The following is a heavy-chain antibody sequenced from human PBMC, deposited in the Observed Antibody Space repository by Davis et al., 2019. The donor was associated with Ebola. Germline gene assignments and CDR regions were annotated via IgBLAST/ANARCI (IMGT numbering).Heavy chain of an antibody. D-gene: IGHD2-15*01. Sequence: PAGSLTLSCAASGFTFSSYAMSWVRQAPGKGLEWVSAISVSGDTTYYADSVKGRFTISRDNSKNPLYLQMNRLRAEDTAVYYWAKDPCSGGSCYLNWFDPWGQGTLVTVSS. V-gene: IGHV3-23*01. J-gene: IGHJ5*02. CDR3: AKDPCSGGSCYLNWFDP. CDR2: ISVSGDTT. CDR1: GFTFSSYA.